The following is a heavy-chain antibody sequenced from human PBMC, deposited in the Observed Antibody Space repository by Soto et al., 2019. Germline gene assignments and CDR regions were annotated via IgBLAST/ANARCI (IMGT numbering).Heavy chain of an antibody. CDR2: IYYSGST. V-gene: IGHV4-59*01. Sequence: PSETLSLTCTVSGGSISSYYWSWIRQPPGKGLEWIGYIYYSGSTNYNPSLKSRVTISVDTSKNQFSLKLSSVTAADTAVYYCARAMYYYGPFFDYWGQGTLVTVSS. CDR1: GGSISSYY. CDR3: ARAMYYYGPFFDY. J-gene: IGHJ4*02. D-gene: IGHD3-10*01.